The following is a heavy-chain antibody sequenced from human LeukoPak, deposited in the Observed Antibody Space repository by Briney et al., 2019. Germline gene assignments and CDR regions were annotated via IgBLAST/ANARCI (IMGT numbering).Heavy chain of an antibody. D-gene: IGHD1-20*01. V-gene: IGHV3-23*01. CDR1: GFTFRNYA. Sequence: GGSLRLSCAASGFTFRNYAMNWVRQAPGKGLEWVSGITASGVSTFYADSVKGRFTMSRDNSKNTLYLQMNSLSAEDTAMYYCARDNWNDVEGAFDVWGQGTMVTVSS. CDR3: ARDNWNDVEGAFDV. CDR2: ITASGVST. J-gene: IGHJ3*01.